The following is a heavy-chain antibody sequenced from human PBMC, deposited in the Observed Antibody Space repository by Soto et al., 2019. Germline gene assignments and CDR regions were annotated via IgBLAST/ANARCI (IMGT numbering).Heavy chain of an antibody. CDR2: IYYSGST. Sequence: SETLSLTCSVSGGSINSSSYFWGWVRQPPGKGLEWIGSIYYSGSTYYNPSLRSRVTISVDTSKNQFSLKLSSVTAADTAVFYCARHYSSGSRNWFDPWGKGTLVTVSS. CDR1: GGSINSSSYF. CDR3: ARHYSSGSRNWFDP. V-gene: IGHV4-39*01. D-gene: IGHD6-19*01. J-gene: IGHJ5*02.